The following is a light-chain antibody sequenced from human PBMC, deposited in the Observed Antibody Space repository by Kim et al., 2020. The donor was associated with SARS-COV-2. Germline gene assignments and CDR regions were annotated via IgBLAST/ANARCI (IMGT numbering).Light chain of an antibody. CDR3: ATWDDSLSGPV. CDR1: TSNVGTNY. V-gene: IGLV1-47*01. Sequence: GQRVTIYCSGGTSNVGTNYVHWYQQRPGTAAKLITYTDRQRPSGVADRFAGAKSGTSASLAISGLQSKNEADYYCATWDDSLSGPVFGGGTKVTVL. J-gene: IGLJ3*02. CDR2: TDR.